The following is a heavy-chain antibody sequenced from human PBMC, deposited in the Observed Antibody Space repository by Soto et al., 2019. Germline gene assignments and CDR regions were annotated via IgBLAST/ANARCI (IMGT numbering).Heavy chain of an antibody. V-gene: IGHV4-59*08. Sequence: SETLSLTCTVSGCSISSYYWSWIRQPPGKGLEWIGYIYYSGSTNYNPSLKSRVTISVDTSKNQFSLKLSSVTAADTAVYYCARRDYGDYVFDYWGQGTLVTVSS. D-gene: IGHD4-17*01. CDR2: IYYSGST. CDR1: GCSISSYY. CDR3: ARRDYGDYVFDY. J-gene: IGHJ4*02.